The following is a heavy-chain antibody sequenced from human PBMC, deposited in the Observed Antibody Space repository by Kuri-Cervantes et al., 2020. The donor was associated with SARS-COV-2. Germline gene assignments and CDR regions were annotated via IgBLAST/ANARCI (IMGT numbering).Heavy chain of an antibody. CDR3: ATDRAGVHDF. CDR1: GFNFSTTD. V-gene: IGHV3-30*03. CDR2: ISSDGKNK. J-gene: IGHJ4*02. Sequence: GESLKISCVASGFNFSTTDMNWVRQAPGKGLEWVTFISSDGKNKKCMASGKGRFTISRDNSQNTLHLQMKSLRDEDTAIYYCATDRAGVHDFWGQGTLVIVSS. D-gene: IGHD2-21*01.